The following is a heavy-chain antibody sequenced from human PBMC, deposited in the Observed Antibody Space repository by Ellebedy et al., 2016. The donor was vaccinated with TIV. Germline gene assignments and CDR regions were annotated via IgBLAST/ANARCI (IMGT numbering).Heavy chain of an antibody. Sequence: GGSLRLXXAASGFTFSSYAMSWVRQAPGKGLEWVSTISGSGGSTYYADSVKGRFTIYRDNSKNTLYLQMNSLRAEDTAVYYCAKDGPGYSGYDYSWFDPWGQGTLVTVSS. CDR1: GFTFSSYA. CDR3: AKDGPGYSGYDYSWFDP. D-gene: IGHD5-12*01. J-gene: IGHJ5*02. CDR2: ISGSGGST. V-gene: IGHV3-23*01.